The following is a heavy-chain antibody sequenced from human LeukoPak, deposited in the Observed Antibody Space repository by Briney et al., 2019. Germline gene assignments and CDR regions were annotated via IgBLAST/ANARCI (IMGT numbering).Heavy chain of an antibody. CDR1: GFTFSSYG. Sequence: GGSLRLSCAASGFTFSSYGMHWVRQAPGKGLEWVAVILNDGSQEKYADSVKGRFTISRDNSKNTLFLQMNSLRAEDTAVYYCARDDALGDTDIWGQGTMVTVSS. V-gene: IGHV3-33*01. J-gene: IGHJ3*02. CDR3: ARDDALGDTDI. CDR2: ILNDGSQE. D-gene: IGHD3-16*01.